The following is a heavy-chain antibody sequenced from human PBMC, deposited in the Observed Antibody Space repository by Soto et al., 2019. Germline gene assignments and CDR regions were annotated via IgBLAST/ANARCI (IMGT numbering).Heavy chain of an antibody. Sequence: VGSLRLSCAASGFTFSSYAMSWVRQAPGKGLEWVSAISGSGGSTYYADSVKGRFTISRDNSKNTLYLQMNSLRAEDTAVYYCAKDELQGLRPYYFDSWGQGTLVTVSS. D-gene: IGHD4-17*01. J-gene: IGHJ4*02. CDR1: GFTFSSYA. CDR3: AKDELQGLRPYYFDS. CDR2: ISGSGGST. V-gene: IGHV3-23*01.